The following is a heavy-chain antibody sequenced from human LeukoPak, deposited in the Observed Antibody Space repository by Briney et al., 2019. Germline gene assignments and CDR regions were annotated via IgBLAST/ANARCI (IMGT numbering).Heavy chain of an antibody. D-gene: IGHD1-26*01. CDR1: GYTFTSYY. CDR2: INPSGGST. Sequence: ASVKVSCKASGYTFTSYYMHWVRQAPRQGLEWMGIINPSGGSTSNAQKFQGRVTMTRDMSTSTVYMELCSLRSEDTAVYYCARVGYSGSYFGYNDYWGQGTLVTVSS. V-gene: IGHV1-46*01. CDR3: ARVGYSGSYFGYNDY. J-gene: IGHJ4*02.